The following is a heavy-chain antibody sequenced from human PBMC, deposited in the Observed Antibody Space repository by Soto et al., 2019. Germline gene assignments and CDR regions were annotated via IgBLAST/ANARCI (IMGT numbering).Heavy chain of an antibody. V-gene: IGHV4-34*01. J-gene: IGHJ4*02. CDR1: GGSFSGYY. Sequence: SETLSLTCAVYGGSFSGYYWSWIRQPPGKGLEWIGEINHSGSTNYNPSLKSRVTISVDTSKNQFSLKLSSVTAADTAVYYCARGGMITFGGVIVISPFDYWGQGTLVTVSS. D-gene: IGHD3-16*02. CDR3: ARGGMITFGGVIVISPFDY. CDR2: INHSGST.